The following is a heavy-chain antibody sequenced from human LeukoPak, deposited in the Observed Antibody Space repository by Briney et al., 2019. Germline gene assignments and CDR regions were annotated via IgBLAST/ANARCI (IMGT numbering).Heavy chain of an antibody. CDR3: ARDSSGGSNRYYAEYFQH. D-gene: IGHD6-13*01. V-gene: IGHV1-18*01. J-gene: IGHJ1*01. CDR2: ISVNNGDT. Sequence: RASVKVSCKTSGYTFTSYYINWLRQAPGQGLEWVGWISVNNGDTKFAQRFQGRVNITADTSTRTSYMELRSLSPDDTAIYYCARDSSGGSNRYYAEYFQHWGQGALVIV. CDR1: GYTFTSYY.